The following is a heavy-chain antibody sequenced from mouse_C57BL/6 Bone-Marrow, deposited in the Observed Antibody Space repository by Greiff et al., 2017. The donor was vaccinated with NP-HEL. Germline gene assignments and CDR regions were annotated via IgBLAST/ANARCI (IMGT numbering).Heavy chain of an antibody. D-gene: IGHD1-1*01. CDR2: IYPGGGYT. CDR1: GYTFTNYW. J-gene: IGHJ2*01. V-gene: IGHV1-63*01. Sequence: VKLVESGAELVRPGTSVKMSCKASGYTFTNYWIGWAKQRPGHGLEWIGDIYPGGGYTNYNEKFKGKATLTADKSSSTAYMQFSSLTSEDSAIYYCARRAVVAHYFDYWGQGTTLTVSS. CDR3: ARRAVVAHYFDY.